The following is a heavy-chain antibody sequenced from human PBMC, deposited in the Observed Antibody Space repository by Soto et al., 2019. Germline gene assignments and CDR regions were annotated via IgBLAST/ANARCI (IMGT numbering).Heavy chain of an antibody. CDR1: GGTFSSYA. CDR3: ARDFYYDSSGRPNWYFDL. V-gene: IGHV1-69*13. Sequence: SGKVSCKASGGTFSSYAISWVLQAPGQGLEWMGGIIPIFGTANYAQKSQGRVTITADESTSTAYMELSSLRSEGTAVYYCARDFYYDSSGRPNWYFDLWGRGTLVTVSS. D-gene: IGHD3-22*01. J-gene: IGHJ2*01. CDR2: IIPIFGTA.